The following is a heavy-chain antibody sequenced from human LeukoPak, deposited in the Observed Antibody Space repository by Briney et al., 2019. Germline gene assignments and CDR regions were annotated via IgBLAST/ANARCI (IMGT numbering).Heavy chain of an antibody. CDR2: IYYSGTT. CDR3: ARAVITMVRGVIIRANNWFDP. J-gene: IGHJ5*02. Sequence: SQTLSLTCTVSGGSISSGDHYWSWIRQPPGKGLEWIGYIYYSGTTYYNPSLKSRVSISVDTSTNQFSLKVTSVTAADTAVYYCARAVITMVRGVIIRANNWFDPWGQGTLVTVSS. D-gene: IGHD3-10*01. V-gene: IGHV4-30-4*01. CDR1: GGSISSGDHY.